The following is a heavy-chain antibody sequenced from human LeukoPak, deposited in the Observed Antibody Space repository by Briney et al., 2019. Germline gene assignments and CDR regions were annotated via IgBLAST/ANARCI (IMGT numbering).Heavy chain of an antibody. CDR2: ISGSGGST. V-gene: IGHV3-23*01. Sequence: LSGGSLRLSCAASGFTFSSYAMSWVRQAPGKGLEWVSAISGSGGSTYYADSVKGRFTISRDNSKNTLYLQMNSLKTEDTALYYCTTYPGDYWGQGTLVTVSS. CDR3: TTYPGDY. J-gene: IGHJ4*02. D-gene: IGHD4-11*01. CDR1: GFTFSSYA.